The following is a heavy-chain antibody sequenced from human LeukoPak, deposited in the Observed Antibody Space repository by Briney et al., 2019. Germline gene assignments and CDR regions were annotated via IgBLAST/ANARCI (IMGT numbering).Heavy chain of an antibody. D-gene: IGHD7-27*01. CDR3: ARWGSKDFFYGMDV. Sequence: PSETLSLTCTVSGGSISSYYWTWIRQPPGKGLEWIGYIYYSGSDNYNPSLKSRVTISVDTSTSQFSLRLSSMTAADTAVYYCARWGSKDFFYGMDVWGQGTTVTVSS. CDR1: GGSISSYY. CDR2: IYYSGSD. J-gene: IGHJ6*02. V-gene: IGHV4-59*08.